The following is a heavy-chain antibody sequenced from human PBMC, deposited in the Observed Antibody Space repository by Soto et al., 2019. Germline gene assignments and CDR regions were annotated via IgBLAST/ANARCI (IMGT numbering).Heavy chain of an antibody. CDR1: GYRVSSNSAA. CDR2: TYYRSKWYN. J-gene: IGHJ3*02. D-gene: IGHD4-17*01. CDR3: ATGAKDAFDI. Sequence: QTLSLACAISGYRVSSNSAAWNLIRQSPSRGLEWLGRTYYRSKWYNDYAVSVKSRITINPDTSKNQFSLQLNSVTPEDTAVYYCATGAKDAFDIWGQGTMVTVSS. V-gene: IGHV6-1*01.